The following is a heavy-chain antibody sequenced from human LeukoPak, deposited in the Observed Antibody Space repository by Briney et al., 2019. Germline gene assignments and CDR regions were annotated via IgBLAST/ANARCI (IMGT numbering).Heavy chain of an antibody. CDR3: ARGITVTRGPFLFDY. CDR1: GGSISSYY. D-gene: IGHD4-17*01. V-gene: IGHV4-59*12. Sequence: PSETLSLTCTVSGGSISSYYWSWIRQPPGKALEWIGYIYYSGSTTYNPSLKSRVTISLDTSKNQFSLKLSSVTAADTAVYYCARGITVTRGPFLFDYWGQGTLVTVSS. CDR2: IYYSGST. J-gene: IGHJ4*02.